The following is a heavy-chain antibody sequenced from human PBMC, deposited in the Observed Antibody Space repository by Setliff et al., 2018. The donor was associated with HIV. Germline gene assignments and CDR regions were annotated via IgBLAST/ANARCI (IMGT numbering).Heavy chain of an antibody. CDR1: GGTFSRYT. CDR2: IIPIFGTT. V-gene: IGHV1-69*13. Sequence: GASVKVSCKASGGTFSRYTISWVRQAPGQGLEWMGGIIPIFGTTNYAQRFQGRVSITADASTSTAYMELSSLRSEDTAMYYCARGRVAAVWAAWGQGTLVTVSS. CDR3: ARGRVAAVWAA. J-gene: IGHJ5*02. D-gene: IGHD6-13*01.